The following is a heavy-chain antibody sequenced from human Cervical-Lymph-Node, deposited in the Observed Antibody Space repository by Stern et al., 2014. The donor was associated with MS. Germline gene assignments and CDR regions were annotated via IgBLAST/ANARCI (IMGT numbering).Heavy chain of an antibody. CDR2: ITPVFGTT. D-gene: IGHD1-26*01. J-gene: IGHJ4*02. V-gene: IGHV1-69*06. CDR3: ARGGGLVGYFDY. CDR1: GDTFSSYA. Sequence: QLVQSGAEVKKPGSSVKVSCKASGDTFSSYAINWVRQVPGQGLEWMGGITPVFGTTNYAQKFQGRGTITADKSTNTAYMELMTLRSEDTAVYYCARGGGLVGYFDYWGQGTLVSVSS.